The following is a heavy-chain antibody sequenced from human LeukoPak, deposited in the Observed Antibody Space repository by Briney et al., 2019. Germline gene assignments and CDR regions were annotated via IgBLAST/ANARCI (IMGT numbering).Heavy chain of an antibody. CDR1: GGSISSGSYY. V-gene: IGHV4-61*02. CDR3: AREGGTGSGSYSPQYYYYYYYMDV. CDR2: IYTSGST. Sequence: SETLSLTCTVSGGSISSGSYYWSWIRQPAGKGLEWIGRIYTSGSTNYNPSLKSRVTMSVDTSKNQFSLKLSSVTAADTAVYYCAREGGTGSGSYSPQYYYYYYYMDVWGKGTTVTISS. J-gene: IGHJ6*03. D-gene: IGHD3-10*01.